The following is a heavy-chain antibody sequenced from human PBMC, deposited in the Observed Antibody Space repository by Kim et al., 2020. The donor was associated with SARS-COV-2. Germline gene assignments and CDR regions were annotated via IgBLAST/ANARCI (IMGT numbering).Heavy chain of an antibody. D-gene: IGHD3-22*01. J-gene: IGHJ4*02. CDR1: GGSISSSSYY. CDR3: ARETDDYDSSGLDY. Sequence: SETLSLTCTVSGGSISSSSYYWGWIRQPPGKGLEWIGSIYYSGSTYYNPSLKSRVTISVDTSKNQFSLKLSSVTAADTAVYYCARETDDYDSSGLDYWGQGTLVTVSS. V-gene: IGHV4-39*07. CDR2: IYYSGST.